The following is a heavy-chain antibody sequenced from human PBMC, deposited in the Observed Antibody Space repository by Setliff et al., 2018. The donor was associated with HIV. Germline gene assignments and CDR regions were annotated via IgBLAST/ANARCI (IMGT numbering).Heavy chain of an antibody. CDR2: MNHSGNT. D-gene: IGHD6-19*01. V-gene: IGHV4-34*01. CDR3: ARDAGQWLRLVQGDSVAYFDF. Sequence: SETLSLTCAVYGGSFSGYYWNWIRQSPGKGLEWIGEMNHSGNTNYNPSLKSRVTISMDMSKNQFSLNLASMTAADTAVYYCARDAGQWLRLVQGDSVAYFDFWGQGMLVTVSS. CDR1: GGSFSGYY. J-gene: IGHJ4*02.